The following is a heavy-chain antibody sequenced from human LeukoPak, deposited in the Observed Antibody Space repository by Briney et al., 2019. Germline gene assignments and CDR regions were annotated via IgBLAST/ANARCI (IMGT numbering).Heavy chain of an antibody. CDR1: GGSFSGYY. V-gene: IGHV4-34*01. D-gene: IGHD6-13*01. Sequence: PSETLSLTCAVYGGSFSGYYWSWIRQPPGKGLEWIGEINHSGSTNYNPSLKSRVTISVDTSKNQFSLKLSSVTAADTAVYYCARYSSTPYYSYYGMDVWGQGTTVTVSS. CDR3: ARYSSTPYYSYYGMDV. J-gene: IGHJ6*02. CDR2: INHSGST.